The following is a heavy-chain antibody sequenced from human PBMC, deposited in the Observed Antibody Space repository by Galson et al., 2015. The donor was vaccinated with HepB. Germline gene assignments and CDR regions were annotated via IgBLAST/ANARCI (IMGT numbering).Heavy chain of an antibody. CDR1: GFTFSSFG. CDR2: IMSGGSA. V-gene: IGHV3-23*01. D-gene: IGHD3-22*01. J-gene: IGHJ4*02. Sequence: SLRLSCAASGFTFSSFGMNWVRQAPGKGLEWVGAIMSGGSAFYAGSVKGRFIISRDNSKNTLYLQMNSMRAEDTAIYHCARTHYDSIGQVTFDYWGQGTLVTVSS. CDR3: ARTHYDSIGQVTFDY.